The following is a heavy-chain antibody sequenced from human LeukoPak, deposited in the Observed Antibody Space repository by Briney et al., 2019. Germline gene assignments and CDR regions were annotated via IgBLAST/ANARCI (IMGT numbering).Heavy chain of an antibody. V-gene: IGHV3-21*01. CDR2: ISSSSSYI. CDR1: GFTFSSYS. J-gene: IGHJ4*02. CDR3: AREWNAYGGYVS. Sequence: GGSLRLSCAASGFTFSSYSMNWVRQAPGKGLEWVSSISSSSSYIYYADSVKGRSTISRDNAKNSLYLQMNSLRAEDTAVYYCAREWNAYGGYVSWGQGTLVTVSS. D-gene: IGHD5-12*01.